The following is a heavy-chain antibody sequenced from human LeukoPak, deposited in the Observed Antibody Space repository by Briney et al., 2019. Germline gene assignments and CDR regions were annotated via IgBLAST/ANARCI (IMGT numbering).Heavy chain of an antibody. J-gene: IGHJ4*02. CDR2: IYYSGST. V-gene: IGHV4-59*01. Sequence: SETLSLTCTVSGGSINTYYWSWIRQPPGKGLEWIGYIYYSGSTNYNPSLKSRVTILVDTSKNQFSLKLSSVTAADTAVYYCARGGRMVFDYWGQGTLVTVSS. CDR1: GGSINTYY. CDR3: ARGGRMVFDY. D-gene: IGHD3-16*01.